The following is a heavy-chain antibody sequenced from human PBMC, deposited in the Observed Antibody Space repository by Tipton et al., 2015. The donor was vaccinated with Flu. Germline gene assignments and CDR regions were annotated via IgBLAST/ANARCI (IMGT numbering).Heavy chain of an antibody. Sequence: SLRLSCAASGFTFSSYSMNWVRQAPGKGLEWVSYISSSSSTIYYADSVKGRFTISRDNAKNSLYLQMNSLRAEDTAVYYCARGGITIFEDYMDVWGKGTTVTVSS. CDR3: ARGGITIFEDYMDV. J-gene: IGHJ6*03. CDR2: ISSSSSTI. D-gene: IGHD3-3*01. V-gene: IGHV3-48*04. CDR1: GFTFSSYS.